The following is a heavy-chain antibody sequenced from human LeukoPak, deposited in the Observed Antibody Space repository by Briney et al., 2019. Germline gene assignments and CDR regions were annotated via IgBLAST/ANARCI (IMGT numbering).Heavy chain of an antibody. CDR1: GFTFSNSA. D-gene: IGHD6-13*01. CDR3: AKGGASSWYSL. J-gene: IGHJ4*02. V-gene: IGHV3-23*01. Sequence: GGSLRLSCAASGFTFSNSAMSWVRQAPGKGLEWVSTISGNGGSTDYAVSVKGRFTISRDNSRNTLFLQMDSLRAEDTAVFYCAKGGASSWYSLWGQGTLVTVS. CDR2: ISGNGGST.